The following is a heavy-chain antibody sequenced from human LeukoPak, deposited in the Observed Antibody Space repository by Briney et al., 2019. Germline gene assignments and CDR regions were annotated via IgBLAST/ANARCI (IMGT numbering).Heavy chain of an antibody. CDR2: MNPNSGNT. J-gene: IGHJ6*03. D-gene: IGHD6-19*01. CDR3: ARILAVAGGLYSHYYMDV. CDR1: GYTFTGYY. V-gene: IGHV1-8*03. Sequence: ASVKVSCKASGYTFTGYYMHWVRQAPGQGLEWMGWMNPNSGNTGYAQKFQGRVTITRNTSISTAYMELSSLRSEDTAVYYCARILAVAGGLYSHYYMDVWGKGTTVTVSS.